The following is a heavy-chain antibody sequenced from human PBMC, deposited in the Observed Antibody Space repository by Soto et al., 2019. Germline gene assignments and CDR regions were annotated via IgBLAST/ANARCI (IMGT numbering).Heavy chain of an antibody. J-gene: IGHJ6*02. CDR1: GFTFSSYA. CDR3: ARELRGMDV. V-gene: IGHV3-30-3*01. D-gene: IGHD3-10*01. CDR2: ISYDGSNK. Sequence: QVQLVESGGGVVQPGRSLRLSCAASGFTFSSYAMHWVRQAPGKGLEWVAVISYDGSNKYYADSVKGRFTISRDNSKNTLYLQMNSLRAEDTAVYYCARELRGMDVWGQGTTVTVSS.